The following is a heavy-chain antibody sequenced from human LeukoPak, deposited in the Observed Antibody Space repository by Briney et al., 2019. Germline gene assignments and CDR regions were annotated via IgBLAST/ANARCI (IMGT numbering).Heavy chain of an antibody. Sequence: GGSLRLSCAASGFTFSSYEMNWVRQAPGKGLEWVSYISSSGSTIYYADSVKGRFTISRDNSKNTLYLQMNSLRAEDTAVYYCAKMGWYYDSSGYYFDYWGQGTLVTVSS. D-gene: IGHD3-22*01. V-gene: IGHV3-48*03. J-gene: IGHJ4*02. CDR2: ISSSGSTI. CDR3: AKMGWYYDSSGYYFDY. CDR1: GFTFSSYE.